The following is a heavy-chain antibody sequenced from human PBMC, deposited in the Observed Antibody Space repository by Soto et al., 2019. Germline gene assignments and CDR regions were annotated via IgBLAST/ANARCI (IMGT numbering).Heavy chain of an antibody. J-gene: IGHJ4*02. V-gene: IGHV3-23*01. CDR2: ISGSGGST. CDR1: GFTFSSYA. D-gene: IGHD2-2*01. CDR3: AKDVYCSSTSCYYHY. Sequence: GGSLRLSCAASGFTFSSYAMSWVRQAPGKGLEWVSAISGSGGSTYYADSVKGRFTVSRDNSKNTLYLQMNSLRAEDTAVYYCAKDVYCSSTSCYYHYWGQGTLVTVSS.